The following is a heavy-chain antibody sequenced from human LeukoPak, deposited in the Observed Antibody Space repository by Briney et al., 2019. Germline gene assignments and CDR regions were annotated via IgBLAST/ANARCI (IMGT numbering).Heavy chain of an antibody. CDR1: GFTFSSYG. CDR3: ARDGIAVAVPFDY. D-gene: IGHD6-19*01. V-gene: IGHV3-33*01. J-gene: IGHJ4*01. CDR2: IWYDGSNK. Sequence: GRSLRLSCAASGFTFSSYGMHWVRQAPGKGLEWVAVIWYDGSNKYYADSVKGRFTISRDNSKNTLYLQMNSLRAEDTAVYYCARDGIAVAVPFDYWGHGTLVTVSS.